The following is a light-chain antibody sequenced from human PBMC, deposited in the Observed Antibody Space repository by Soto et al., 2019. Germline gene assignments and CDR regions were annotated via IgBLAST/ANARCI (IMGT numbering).Light chain of an antibody. Sequence: QFALTQPASVSGSPGQSITISCTGTSSDVGNYNLVSWYQQHPAEAPKFMIYEVTKRPSGVSNRFSGSKSGNTASLTISGLQAEDEADYYCCSYAGSNTYVFGTGTKVTVL. J-gene: IGLJ1*01. CDR3: CSYAGSNTYV. CDR1: SSDVGNYNL. CDR2: EVT. V-gene: IGLV2-23*02.